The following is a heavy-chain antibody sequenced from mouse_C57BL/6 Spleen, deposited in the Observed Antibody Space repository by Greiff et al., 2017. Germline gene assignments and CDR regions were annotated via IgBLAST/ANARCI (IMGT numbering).Heavy chain of an antibody. CDR1: GYTFTSYW. D-gene: IGHD1-1*01. V-gene: IGHV1-53*01. CDR3: ARGDYGSSYRYFDY. CDR2: INPSNGGT. Sequence: VQLQQPGPELVKPGASVKLSCKASGYTFTSYWMHWVKQRPGQGLEWIGNINPSNGGTNYNEKFKSKATLTVDKSSSTAYMQLSSLTSEDSAVYYCARGDYGSSYRYFDYWGQGTTLTVSS. J-gene: IGHJ2*01.